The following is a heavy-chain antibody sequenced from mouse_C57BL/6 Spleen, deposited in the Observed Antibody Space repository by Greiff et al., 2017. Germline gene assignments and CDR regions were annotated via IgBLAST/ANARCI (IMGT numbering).Heavy chain of an antibody. Sequence: EVKLMESGGGLVQPGGSLKLSCAASGFTFSDYYMYWVRQTPEKRLEWVAYISNGGGSTYYPDTVKGRFTISRDNAKNTLYLQMSRLKSEDTAMYYCARHGGTAQATLAYWGQGTLVTVSA. J-gene: IGHJ3*01. V-gene: IGHV5-12*01. CDR3: ARHGGTAQATLAY. CDR2: ISNGGGST. D-gene: IGHD3-2*02. CDR1: GFTFSDYY.